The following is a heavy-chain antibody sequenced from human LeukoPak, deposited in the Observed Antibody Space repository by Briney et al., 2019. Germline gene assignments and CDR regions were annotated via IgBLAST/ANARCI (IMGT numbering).Heavy chain of an antibody. CDR2: IKPDGTEK. V-gene: IGHV3-7*01. J-gene: IGHJ4*02. Sequence: GGSLRLSCEASGITFDSYWMSWVRQAPGKGPEWVANIKPDGTEKYYVDSVKGRFTLSRDNAKNSLFLQMNSLRVEDTALYYCAGSFSGGAYWGQGTLVTVSS. D-gene: IGHD2-21*01. CDR3: AGSFSGGAY. CDR1: GITFDSYW.